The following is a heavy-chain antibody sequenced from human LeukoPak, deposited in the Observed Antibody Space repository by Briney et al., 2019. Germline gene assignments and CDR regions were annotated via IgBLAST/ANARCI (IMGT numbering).Heavy chain of an antibody. Sequence: GASVKVSCKASGYTFTSYYMHWVRQAPGQGLEWMGIINPSGGSTSYAQKFQGRVTMTRDMSTSTVYMELSSLRSEDTAVYYCARDGRIAATFLSDAENWFDPWGQGTLVTVSS. CDR1: GYTFTSYY. D-gene: IGHD2-15*01. J-gene: IGHJ5*02. CDR3: ARDGRIAATFLSDAENWFDP. CDR2: INPSGGST. V-gene: IGHV1-46*01.